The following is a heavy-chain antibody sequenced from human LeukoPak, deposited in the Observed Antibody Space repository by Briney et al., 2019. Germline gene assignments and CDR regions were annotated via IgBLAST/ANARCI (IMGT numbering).Heavy chain of an antibody. Sequence: SSETLSLTCTVSGVSISSSNSYWGWIRQPPGKGLEWIGSIYYSGNTYYNASLKSQVSISIDTSKNQFSLKLSSVTAADTAVYYCARVVYDFWSGHTWNFDYWGQGTLVTVSS. J-gene: IGHJ4*02. CDR3: ARVVYDFWSGHTWNFDY. V-gene: IGHV4-39*07. CDR2: IYYSGNT. CDR1: GVSISSSNSY. D-gene: IGHD3-3*01.